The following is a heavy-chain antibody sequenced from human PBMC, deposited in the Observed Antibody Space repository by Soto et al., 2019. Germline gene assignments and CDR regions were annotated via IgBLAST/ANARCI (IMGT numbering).Heavy chain of an antibody. CDR3: ARGSGFLIDS. D-gene: IGHD5-12*01. CDR1: GFSFSNHW. J-gene: IGHJ5*01. CDR2: IKEDGSEE. Sequence: EVQLVESGGGLVQPGGSLSLSCAASGFSFSNHWMNWVRQVPGKGLEWVAIIKEDGSEEHYVDSVRGRFTISRDNAKSSWYLQMNSLRVEDTAVYYCARGSGFLIDSWGHGNLVTVSS. V-gene: IGHV3-7*04.